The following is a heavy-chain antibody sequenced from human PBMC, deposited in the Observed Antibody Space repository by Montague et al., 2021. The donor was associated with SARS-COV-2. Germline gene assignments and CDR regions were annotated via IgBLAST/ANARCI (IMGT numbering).Heavy chain of an antibody. J-gene: IGHJ6*02. CDR3: ARDSAPSITIFGVVIRQQNTRYDYYGMDV. V-gene: IGHV4-39*07. CDR2: IYYSGST. CDR1: GGSLIRSSYY. Sequence: SETLSLTCTVSGGSLIRSSYYWGWIRQPPGIFLEWIGSIYYSGSTYYNPSLNSRVTISVDTSKNQFSLKVSSVTAADTAVYYCARDSAPSITIFGVVIRQQNTRYDYYGMDVWGQGTTVTVSS. D-gene: IGHD3-3*01.